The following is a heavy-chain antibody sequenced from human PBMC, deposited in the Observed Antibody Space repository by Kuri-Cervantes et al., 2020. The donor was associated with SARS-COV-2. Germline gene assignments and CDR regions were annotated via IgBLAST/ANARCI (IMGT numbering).Heavy chain of an antibody. CDR2: INHRGST. Sequence: GSLRLSCAASGFTFSSYAMSWVRQAPGKGLEWIGEINHRGSTNYNPSLKSRVTISVDTSKNQFSLKLGSVTAADTAVYYCARTDNSGYSYYFDYWGQGTLVTVSS. CDR1: GFTFSSYA. D-gene: IGHD3-22*01. CDR3: ARTDNSGYSYYFDY. V-gene: IGHV4-34*01. J-gene: IGHJ4*02.